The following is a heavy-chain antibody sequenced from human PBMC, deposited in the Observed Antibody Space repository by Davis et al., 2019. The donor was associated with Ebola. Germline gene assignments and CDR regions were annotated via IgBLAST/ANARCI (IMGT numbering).Heavy chain of an antibody. J-gene: IGHJ6*02. Sequence: PGGSLRLSCAASGFTFSGYWMHWVRQVPGRGLVWVSLIHTDGSVTNYADSVKGRFTISRDNAKDTLYLQMNSLRAEDTAVYYCASGMYYYGSEAFYGMDVWGRGTTVTVSS. V-gene: IGHV3-74*01. D-gene: IGHD3-10*01. CDR2: IHTDGSVT. CDR1: GFTFSGYW. CDR3: ASGMYYYGSEAFYGMDV.